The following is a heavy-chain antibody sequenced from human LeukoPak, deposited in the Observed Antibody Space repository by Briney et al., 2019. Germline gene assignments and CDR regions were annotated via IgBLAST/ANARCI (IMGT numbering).Heavy chain of an antibody. D-gene: IGHD2-2*01. CDR1: GFTFSSYE. J-gene: IGHJ6*03. CDR2: ISSSGNII. CDR3: ARDQIVVIPSAIYMDV. V-gene: IGHV3-48*03. Sequence: GRSLRLSCAASGFTFSSYEMNWVRQAPGKGLEWVSYISSSGNIIYYADSVKGRFTISRDNAKNSLYLQMNSLRAADTAVYYCARDQIVVIPSAIYMDVWGKGTTVTVSS.